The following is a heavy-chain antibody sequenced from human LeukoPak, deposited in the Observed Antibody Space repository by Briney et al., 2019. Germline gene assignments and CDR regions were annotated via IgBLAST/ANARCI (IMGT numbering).Heavy chain of an antibody. CDR3: ARDPDDFWSGYFDY. V-gene: IGHV4-61*02. J-gene: IGHJ4*02. D-gene: IGHD3-3*01. Sequence: PSQTLSLTCTVAGGSISSGSYYWSWLRQPAGTGLEWIGRIYTSGSTNYNPSLKSRATISVDTSRNQFSLKLSSVTAADTAVYYCARDPDDFWSGYFDYWGQGTLVTVSS. CDR1: GGSISSGSYY. CDR2: IYTSGST.